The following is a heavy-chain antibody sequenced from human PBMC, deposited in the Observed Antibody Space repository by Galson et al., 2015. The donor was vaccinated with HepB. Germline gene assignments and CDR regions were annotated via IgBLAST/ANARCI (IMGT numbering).Heavy chain of an antibody. CDR1: GFTFSSYW. V-gene: IGHV3-7*03. Sequence: SLRLSCAASGFTFSSYWMSWVRQAPGKGLEWVANIKKDGSEKYYVDSVKGRFTISRDNAKNSLYLQMNSLRAEDTAVYYCASGLRGRRYWYFDLWGRGTLVTVSS. CDR3: ASGLRGRRYWYFDL. CDR2: IKKDGSEK. J-gene: IGHJ2*01. D-gene: IGHD5/OR15-5a*01.